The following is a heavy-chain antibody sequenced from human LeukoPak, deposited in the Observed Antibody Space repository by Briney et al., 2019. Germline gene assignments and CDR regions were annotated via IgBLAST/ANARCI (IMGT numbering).Heavy chain of an antibody. V-gene: IGHV3-7*01. CDR2: IKEDGSEK. Sequence: GGSLRLSCAASGFTFSTSWMSWVRQAPGKGLEWVANIKEDGSEKYYVESVKGRFTISRDNGKNSLYLQMSSLRADDTAMCYCARDRVGATGTKDYWGQGTLVTVSS. J-gene: IGHJ4*02. CDR1: GFTFSTSW. CDR3: ARDRVGATGTKDY. D-gene: IGHD1-26*01.